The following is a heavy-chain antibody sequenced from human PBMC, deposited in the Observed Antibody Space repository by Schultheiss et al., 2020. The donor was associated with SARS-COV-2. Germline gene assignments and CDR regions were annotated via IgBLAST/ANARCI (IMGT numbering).Heavy chain of an antibody. CDR1: GGSISSGGYY. Sequence: SQTLSLTCPVSGGSISSGGYYWSWIRQHPGKGLEWIGYIYYSGSTYYNPSLKSRVTISVDTSKNQFSLKLSSVTAADTAVYYCARDKIGYSYAFDIWGQGTMVTVSS. CDR2: IYYSGST. CDR3: ARDKIGYSYAFDI. V-gene: IGHV4-31*03. J-gene: IGHJ3*02. D-gene: IGHD5-18*01.